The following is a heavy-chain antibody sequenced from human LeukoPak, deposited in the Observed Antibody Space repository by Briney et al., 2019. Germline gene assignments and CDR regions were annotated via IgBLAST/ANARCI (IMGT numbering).Heavy chain of an antibody. CDR1: GFTFSRYW. D-gene: IGHD2-21*02. Sequence: PGGSLRLSCAASGFTFSRYWMTWVRQAPGKGLEWVANIKQDGSEKYYVDSVKGRFTISRDNAKNSLYLQMNSLRAEDTAVYYCARDIVVVTAILDVWGKGTTVTVSS. V-gene: IGHV3-7*01. CDR3: ARDIVVVTAILDV. CDR2: IKQDGSEK. J-gene: IGHJ6*04.